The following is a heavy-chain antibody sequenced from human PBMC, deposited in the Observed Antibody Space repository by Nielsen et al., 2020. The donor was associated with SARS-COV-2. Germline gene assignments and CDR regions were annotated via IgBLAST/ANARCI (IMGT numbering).Heavy chain of an antibody. CDR3: ARDLRLGDYDDY. CDR2: IKQDGTEK. D-gene: IGHD3-16*01. Sequence: GESLKISCVASTFSNYWMSWVRQAPGKGLEWVANIKQDGTEKHYVDSVKGRFTISRDNAKNSLYLQMNSLGVEDTAVYYCARDLRLGDYDDYWGQGTLVTVSS. CDR1: TFSNYW. J-gene: IGHJ4*02. V-gene: IGHV3-7*01.